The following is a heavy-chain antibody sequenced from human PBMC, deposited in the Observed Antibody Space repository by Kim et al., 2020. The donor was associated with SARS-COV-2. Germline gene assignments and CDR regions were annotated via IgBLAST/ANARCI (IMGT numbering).Heavy chain of an antibody. D-gene: IGHD3-10*02. J-gene: IGHJ5*01. CDR1: GDTFNNYW. CDR3: ARGMFGTGFDV. Sequence: GGSLRLSCTASGDTFNNYWINWVRHAPWKGLVWVSRIRSDGTTTHYADSVKGRFTLSRNNAENTVFLQMNSLRVEDTAVYYCARGMFGTGFDVWGQGTPVTVSP. V-gene: IGHV3-74*01. CDR2: IRSDGTTT.